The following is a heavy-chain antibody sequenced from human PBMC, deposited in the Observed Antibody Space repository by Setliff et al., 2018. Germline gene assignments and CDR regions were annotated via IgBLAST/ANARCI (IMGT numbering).Heavy chain of an antibody. CDR1: GGSFSGYH. Sequence: SETLSLTCAVYGGSFSGYHWSWIRQPPGKGLEWIGEINHSGSTNYNPSLKSRVTISVDTSKNQFSLKLNSVTAADTAVYYCARVFPMVGATERRAFDIWGQGTVVTVSS. J-gene: IGHJ3*02. CDR3: ARVFPMVGATERRAFDI. D-gene: IGHD1-26*01. V-gene: IGHV4-34*01. CDR2: INHSGST.